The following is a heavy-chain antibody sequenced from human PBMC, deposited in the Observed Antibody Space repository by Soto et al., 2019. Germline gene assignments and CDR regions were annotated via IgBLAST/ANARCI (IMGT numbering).Heavy chain of an antibody. CDR3: AKDSPVGVPPLRDFHD. V-gene: IGHV3-23*01. CDR1: GFTFSNYG. J-gene: IGHJ1*01. Sequence: EVQLLESGGGLVQPGGSLRLSCAASGFTFSNYGMSWVRQAPGMGLEWVSVISGSGGSTYYADSVKGRFTWSRDNSKNTVSLQMNILEAEDTAVYYCAKDSPVGVPPLRDFHDWGQGTLVTVSS. D-gene: IGHD2-8*01. CDR2: ISGSGGST.